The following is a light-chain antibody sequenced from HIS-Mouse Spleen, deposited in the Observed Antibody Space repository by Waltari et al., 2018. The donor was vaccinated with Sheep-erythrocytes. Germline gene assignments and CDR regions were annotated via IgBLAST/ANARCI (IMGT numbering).Light chain of an antibody. Sequence: AIRMTQSPSSLSASTGDSVTITCRASQGLSSYLTWYQQKPGKAPKLLIYAASTLQSGVPSRFSGSGSGTDFTLTISCLQSEDFATYYCQQYYSYPYTFGQGTKLEIK. CDR3: QQYYSYPYT. V-gene: IGKV1-8*01. J-gene: IGKJ2*01. CDR1: QGLSSY. CDR2: AAS.